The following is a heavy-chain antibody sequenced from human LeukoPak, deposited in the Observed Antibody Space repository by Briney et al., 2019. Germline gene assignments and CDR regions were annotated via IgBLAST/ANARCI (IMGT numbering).Heavy chain of an antibody. CDR3: ARGYRGGYFDY. V-gene: IGHV4-34*01. CDR2: INHSGST. J-gene: IGHJ4*02. Sequence: SETLSLTCAVYGGSFSGYYWSWLRQPPGKGLEWIGEINHSGSTNYNPSLKSRVTISVDTSKNQFSLKLSSVTAADTAAYYCARGYRGGYFDYWGQGTLVTVSS. CDR1: GGSFSGYY. D-gene: IGHD3-16*01.